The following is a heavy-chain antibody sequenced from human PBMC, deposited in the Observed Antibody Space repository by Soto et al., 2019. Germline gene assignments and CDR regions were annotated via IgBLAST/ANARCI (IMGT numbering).Heavy chain of an antibody. V-gene: IGHV3-30-3*01. CDR2: ISYDGSNK. CDR3: ARYLIAAAGTHDY. Sequence: QVQLVESGGGVVQPGRSLRLSCAASGFTFSSYAMHWVRQAPGKGLEWVAVISYDGSNKYYADSVKGRFTISRDNSKNTVYLQMNSLRAEDTAVYYCARYLIAAAGTHDYWGQGALVTVSS. J-gene: IGHJ4*02. CDR1: GFTFSSYA. D-gene: IGHD6-13*01.